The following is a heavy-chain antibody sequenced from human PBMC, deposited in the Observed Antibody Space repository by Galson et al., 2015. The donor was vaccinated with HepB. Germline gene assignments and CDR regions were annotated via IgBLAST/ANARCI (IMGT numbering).Heavy chain of an antibody. CDR3: TTMWGAVVTDYDPQTWNNHFFDL. D-gene: IGHD2-21*02. CDR2: FDREAGET. V-gene: IGHV1-24*01. J-gene: IGHJ2*01. CDR1: GYTLTELS. Sequence: SVKVSCKVSGYTLTELSIHWVRQAPGKGLEWMGGFDREAGETRFAQKFQGRVTMTEDTSTDTAYVELSSLRSEDTAVFYCTTMWGAVVTDYDPQTWNNHFFDLWGRGTLVTVSS.